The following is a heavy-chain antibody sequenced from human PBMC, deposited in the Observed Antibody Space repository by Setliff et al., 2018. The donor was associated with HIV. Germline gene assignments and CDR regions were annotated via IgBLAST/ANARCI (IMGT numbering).Heavy chain of an antibody. CDR2: IYTSGSTSGST. CDR3: AAFSGNYGHYMDV. D-gene: IGHD1-26*01. V-gene: IGHV4-4*07. Sequence: PSETLSLTCTVSGGSFRVYYWTWIRQPAGKGLEWIGHIYTSGSTSGSTNYNPSLKSRVTISVDMSKNQFSLKLNSVTAADTAVYHCAAFSGNYGHYMDVWGKGTTVTVSS. J-gene: IGHJ6*03. CDR1: GGSFRVYY.